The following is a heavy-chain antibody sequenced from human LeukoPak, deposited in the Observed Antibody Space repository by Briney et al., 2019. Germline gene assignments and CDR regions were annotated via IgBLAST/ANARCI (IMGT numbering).Heavy chain of an antibody. CDR2: ISSSSSTI. D-gene: IGHD3-22*01. Sequence: PGGSLRLSCAASGFTFSSYSMNGVRQAPGKGLEWVSYISSSSSTIYSADSVKGRFTISRDNAKNSLYLQMNSLRAEDTAVYYCARDHPYYDSSGYYRFDYWGQGTLVTVSS. CDR1: GFTFSSYS. CDR3: ARDHPYYDSSGYYRFDY. J-gene: IGHJ4*02. V-gene: IGHV3-48*04.